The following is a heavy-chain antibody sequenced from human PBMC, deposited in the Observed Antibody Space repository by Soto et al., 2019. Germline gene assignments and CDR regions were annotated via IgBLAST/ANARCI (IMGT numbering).Heavy chain of an antibody. CDR2: INPNSGGT. J-gene: IGHJ6*02. CDR3: ARNSGSYSYYYNGLDV. V-gene: IGHV1-2*04. D-gene: IGHD1-26*01. CDR1: GYTFTGYY. Sequence: ASVKVSCKASGYTFTGYYMHWVRQAPGQGLEWMGWINPNSGGTNYAQKFQGWVTMTRDTSISTAYMELSRLRSDDTAVYYCARNSGSYSYYYNGLDVWGQGTTVTAP.